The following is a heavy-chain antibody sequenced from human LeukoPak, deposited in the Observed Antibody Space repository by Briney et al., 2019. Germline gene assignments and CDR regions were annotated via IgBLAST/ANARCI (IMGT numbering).Heavy chain of an antibody. CDR3: ARSLYYYDSSGYFGY. CDR1: GYSFTSYW. D-gene: IGHD3-22*01. CDR2: IYPGDSDT. V-gene: IGHV5-51*01. J-gene: IGHJ4*02. Sequence: GESLKISCKGSGYSFTSYWTGWVRQMPGKGLEWMGIIYPGDSDTRYSPSFQGQVTISADKSISTAYLQWSSLKASDTAMYYCARSLYYYDSSGYFGYWGQGTLVTVSS.